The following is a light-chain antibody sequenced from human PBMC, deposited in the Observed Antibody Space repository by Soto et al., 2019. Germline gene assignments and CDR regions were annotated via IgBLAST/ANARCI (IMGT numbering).Light chain of an antibody. CDR2: AAS. J-gene: IGKJ1*01. Sequence: DIQMTQSPSSLSASVGDRVTITCRASRDISGYLAWNQQKPGQVPKLLIYAASTLQSGVPSRFTASGSGTDFTLTINGLHPEVFATHYCHNYNSAPCTFGQGTKVEF. CDR3: HNYNSAPCT. V-gene: IGKV1-27*01. CDR1: RDISGY.